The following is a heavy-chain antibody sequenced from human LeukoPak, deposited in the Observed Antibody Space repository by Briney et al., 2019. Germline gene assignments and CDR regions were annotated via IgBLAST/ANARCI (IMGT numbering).Heavy chain of an antibody. D-gene: IGHD2-15*01. CDR3: AKDRGYCSGGSCYFGYYFDY. CDR2: IWYDGSNK. V-gene: IGHV3-33*06. CDR1: GFTFSSYG. J-gene: IGHJ4*02. Sequence: PGRSLRLSCAASGFTFSSYGMHWVRQAPGKGLEWVAVIWYDGSNKYYADSVKGRFTISRDNSKSTLYQQMNSLRAEDTAVYYCAKDRGYCSGGSCYFGYYFDYWGQGTLVTVSS.